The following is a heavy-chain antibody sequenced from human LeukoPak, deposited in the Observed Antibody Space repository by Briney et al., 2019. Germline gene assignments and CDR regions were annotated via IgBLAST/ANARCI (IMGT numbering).Heavy chain of an antibody. V-gene: IGHV4-39*01. J-gene: IGHJ6*03. CDR1: GGSISSSSYY. CDR3: ARGYYYYYYMDV. Sequence: SETLSLTXTVSGGSISSSSYYWGWIGQPPGKGLEWIGSIYYSGSTYYNPSVKSRVTISVDTSKNQFSLKLSSVTAADTAVYYCARGYYYYYYMDVWGKGTTVTVSS. CDR2: IYYSGST.